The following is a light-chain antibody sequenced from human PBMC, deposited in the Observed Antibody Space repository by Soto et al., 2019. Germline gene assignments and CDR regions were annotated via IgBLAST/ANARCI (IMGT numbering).Light chain of an antibody. J-gene: IGKJ3*01. CDR2: AAS. CDR1: QSISTY. V-gene: IGKV1-39*01. CDR3: QRSASTGF. Sequence: DIQMTQSQSSLSASVGHRVTITCRARQSISTYLNWYQQKPGKAPKLLIYAASNLQSGVPSRFSGSGSGTEFTLTITSLQPEDFATYYCQRSASTGFFGPGTQVDIK.